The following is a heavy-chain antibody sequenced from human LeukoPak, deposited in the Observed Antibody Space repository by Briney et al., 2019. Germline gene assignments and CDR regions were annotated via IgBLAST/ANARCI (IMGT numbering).Heavy chain of an antibody. V-gene: IGHV3-23*01. Sequence: GGSLRLSCAASGFTFSSYAMSWVRQAPGKGLEWVSAISGSGGSTYYADSVKGRFTISRDNSKNTLYLQMNSLRAEDTAVYYCAKGDYYYDSSGYYNYWGQGTLVTVSS. CDR2: ISGSGGST. CDR3: AKGDYYYDSSGYYNY. J-gene: IGHJ4*02. CDR1: GFTFSSYA. D-gene: IGHD3-22*01.